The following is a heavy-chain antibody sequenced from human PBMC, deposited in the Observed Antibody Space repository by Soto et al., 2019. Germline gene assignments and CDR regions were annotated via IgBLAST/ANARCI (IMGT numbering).Heavy chain of an antibody. CDR2: IYPGDSDT. Sequence: GESLKISCKGSGYSFTSYWIGWVRQMPGKGLEWMGIIYPGDSDTRYSPSFQGQVTISADKSISTAYLQWSSLKASDTAMYYCARLFNEVVAATLLDYWGQGTLVTVSS. V-gene: IGHV5-51*01. CDR1: GYSFTSYW. CDR3: ARLFNEVVAATLLDY. J-gene: IGHJ4*02. D-gene: IGHD2-15*01.